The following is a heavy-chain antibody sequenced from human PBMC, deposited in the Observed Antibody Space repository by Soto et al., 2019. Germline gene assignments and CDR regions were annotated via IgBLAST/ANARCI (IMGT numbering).Heavy chain of an antibody. CDR1: GGTFSNHV. J-gene: IGHJ4*02. Sequence: QVQLVQSAAEVTRPGSSVKVSCKASGGTFSNHVINWVRQAPGQGLEWMGEIIPIFGTTNYAQEFQGRVTVTADETTNTSYMELSSLRSEDTAVYYRATELTRVGTYGGNSLDYCGQGTLVTVSS. V-gene: IGHV1-69*12. CDR3: ATELTRVGTYGGNSLDY. D-gene: IGHD4-17*01. CDR2: IIPIFGTT.